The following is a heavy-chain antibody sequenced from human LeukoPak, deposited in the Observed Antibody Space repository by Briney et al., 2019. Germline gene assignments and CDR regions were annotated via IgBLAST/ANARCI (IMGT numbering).Heavy chain of an antibody. CDR2: ISSSSSYI. Sequence: GGSLRLSCAASGFTFSSYSMNWVRQAPGKGLEWVSSISSSSSYIYYADSVKGRFTISRDNAKNSLYLQMNSLRAEDTAVYYCARDRSGWYFDYWGQGTLVTASS. D-gene: IGHD6-19*01. CDR1: GFTFSSYS. J-gene: IGHJ4*02. V-gene: IGHV3-21*01. CDR3: ARDRSGWYFDY.